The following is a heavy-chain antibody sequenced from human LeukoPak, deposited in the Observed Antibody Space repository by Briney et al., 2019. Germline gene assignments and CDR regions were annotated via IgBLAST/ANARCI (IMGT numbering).Heavy chain of an antibody. CDR3: ARSYYYDSSGYYPYYFDY. Sequence: GGSLRLSCAASGFTFSSYWMSWVRQAPGKGLEGVANIKQDGSEKYYVDSVKGRFTISRDNAKNSLYLQMNSLRAEDTAVYYCARSYYYDSSGYYPYYFDYWGQGTLVTVSS. CDR1: GFTFSSYW. CDR2: IKQDGSEK. V-gene: IGHV3-7*01. D-gene: IGHD3-22*01. J-gene: IGHJ4*02.